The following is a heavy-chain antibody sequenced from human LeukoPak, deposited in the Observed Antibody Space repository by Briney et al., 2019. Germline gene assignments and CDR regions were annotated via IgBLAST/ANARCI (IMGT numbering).Heavy chain of an antibody. V-gene: IGHV4-59*12. CDR1: GGSISSYY. D-gene: IGHD3-9*01. J-gene: IGHJ3*02. CDR2: IYYSGST. Sequence: SETLSLTCTVSGGSISSYYWSWIRQPPGKGLEWIGYIYYSGSTNYNPSLKSRVTISVDTSKNQFSLKLSSVTAADTAVYYCARTTLLRYFDWLSPPDAFDIWGQGTMVTVSS. CDR3: ARTTLLRYFDWLSPPDAFDI.